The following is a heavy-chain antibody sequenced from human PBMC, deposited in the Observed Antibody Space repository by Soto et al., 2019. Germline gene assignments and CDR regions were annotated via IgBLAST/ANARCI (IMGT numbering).Heavy chain of an antibody. V-gene: IGHV3-30*18. CDR2: ISYDGINK. Sequence: QVHLVESGGGVVQPGRSLRLSCAASGFSFSRYGMHWVRQAPGKGLECVAVISYDGINKYYADSVKGRFTLSRDNSKNTLYLQMNSLRGDDTAVYFCAKEGDFSLDYWAREPWSPSPQ. CDR3: AKEGDFSLDY. D-gene: IGHD1-26*01. CDR1: GFSFSRYG. J-gene: IGHJ4*02.